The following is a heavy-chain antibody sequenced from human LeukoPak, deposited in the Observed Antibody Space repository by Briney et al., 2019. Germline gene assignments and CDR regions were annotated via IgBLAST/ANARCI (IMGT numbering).Heavy chain of an antibody. J-gene: IGHJ4*02. CDR3: ATYRQVLLPFES. CDR1: GFTFSSYG. V-gene: IGHV3-30*02. CDR2: IRHDGSHK. D-gene: IGHD2-8*02. Sequence: GGSLRLSCAASGFTFSSYGMHWVRQAPGKGLEWVAFIRHDGSHKYYADSVRGRFTISRDNSKSTLSLQMNSLRAEDTAIYYCATYRQVLLPFESWGQGTLVTVSS.